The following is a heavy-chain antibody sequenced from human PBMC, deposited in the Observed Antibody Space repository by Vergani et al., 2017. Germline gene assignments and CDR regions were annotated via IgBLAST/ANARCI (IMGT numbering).Heavy chain of an antibody. V-gene: IGHV3-20*04. CDR3: AKVGRSEVAGTFVAFDI. D-gene: IGHD6-19*01. J-gene: IGHJ3*02. CDR1: GFIFDSNG. Sequence: EVKLVESGGGLVRPGGSLRLSCAGNGFIFDSNGMSWVRQVPGKGLEWVSGINWNGDNTGYADSVKGRFTISRDNAKNSLYLQMNSLRVEDTALYYCAKVGRSEVAGTFVAFDIWGQGTMVTVSS. CDR2: INWNGDNT.